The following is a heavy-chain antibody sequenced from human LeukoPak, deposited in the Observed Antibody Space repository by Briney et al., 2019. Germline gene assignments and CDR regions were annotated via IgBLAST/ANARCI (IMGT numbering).Heavy chain of an antibody. CDR3: ARDGNPWNLDV. Sequence: PSETLSLTCTVSGGSISPYYWTWIRQSPGKALEWIGYIYYNGRTSYNPSLKSRVTMSVDTSKNQFSLQLSSVTAADTGVYYCARDGNPWNLDVWGRGTLVTVFS. D-gene: IGHD1-14*01. V-gene: IGHV4-59*01. J-gene: IGHJ2*01. CDR2: IYYNGRT. CDR1: GGSISPYY.